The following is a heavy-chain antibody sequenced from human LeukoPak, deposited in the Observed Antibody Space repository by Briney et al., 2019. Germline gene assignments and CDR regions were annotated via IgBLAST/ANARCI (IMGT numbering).Heavy chain of an antibody. CDR1: GFTFSSYW. D-gene: IGHD2-15*01. Sequence: PGGSLRLSCAAPGFTFSSYWMHWVRQAPGKGLVWVSRINSDGSSTSYADSVKGRFTISRDNAKNTLYLQMNSLRAEDTAVYYCARDCSGGSCYSGHFDYWGQGTLVTVSS. CDR2: INSDGSST. V-gene: IGHV3-74*01. CDR3: ARDCSGGSCYSGHFDY. J-gene: IGHJ4*02.